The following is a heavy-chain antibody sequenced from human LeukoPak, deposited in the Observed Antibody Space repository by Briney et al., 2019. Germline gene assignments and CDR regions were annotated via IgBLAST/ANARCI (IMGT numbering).Heavy chain of an antibody. CDR1: GGSFSGCY. J-gene: IGHJ4*02. Sequence: SETLSLTCAVYGGSFSGCYWSWIRQPPGKGLEWIGELNHSGSTNYNPSLKSRITISVDTSKNEFSLKLSSVTAADTAVYCCARRGWSSSWYTPTYYFGCGGEATLVTVSS. V-gene: IGHV4-34*01. D-gene: IGHD6-13*01. CDR2: LNHSGST. CDR3: ARRGWSSSWYTPTYYFGC.